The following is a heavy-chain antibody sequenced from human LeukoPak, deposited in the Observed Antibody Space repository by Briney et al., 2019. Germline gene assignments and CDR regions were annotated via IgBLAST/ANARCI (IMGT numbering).Heavy chain of an antibody. D-gene: IGHD2-8*01. CDR3: ARGPANGQAFDY. V-gene: IGHV3-7*01. CDR1: GFMLSSYW. CDR2: IREDGSEK. Sequence: SGGSLRLSCAASGFMLSSYWMSWVRQAPGKGLEWVASIREDGSEKTSVDSVKGRFTISRDNAKNSLYLQMDSLRAEDTAVYYCARGPANGQAFDYWGQGTLVSVSS. J-gene: IGHJ4*02.